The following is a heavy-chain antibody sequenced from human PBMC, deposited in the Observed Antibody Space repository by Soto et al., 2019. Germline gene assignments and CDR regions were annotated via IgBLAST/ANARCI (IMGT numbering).Heavy chain of an antibody. CDR2: ISYDGSNK. J-gene: IGHJ4*02. Sequence: QVQLVESGGGVVQPGRSLRLSCAASGFTFSSYVIHWVRQAPGKGLEWVAVISYDGSNKYYADSVKGRFTISRDNSKKPLYLQMNGLRAEDTAVYYCVREPKTVAGRFDYWGQGTLVTVSS. CDR3: VREPKTVAGRFDY. D-gene: IGHD6-19*01. CDR1: GFTFSSYV. V-gene: IGHV3-30*04.